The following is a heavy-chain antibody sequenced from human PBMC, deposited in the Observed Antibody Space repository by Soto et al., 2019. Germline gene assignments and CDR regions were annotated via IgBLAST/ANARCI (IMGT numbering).Heavy chain of an antibody. Sequence: GGSLRLSCAASGFTFSSYAMSWVRQAPGKGLEWVSAISGSGGSTYYADSVKGRFTISRDNSKNTLYLQMNSLRAEDTAVYYCAKDLRGSAERGWLQFPKDYFDYWGQGTLVTVSS. CDR2: ISGSGGST. CDR3: AKDLRGSAERGWLQFPKDYFDY. CDR1: GFTFSSYA. D-gene: IGHD5-12*01. J-gene: IGHJ4*02. V-gene: IGHV3-23*01.